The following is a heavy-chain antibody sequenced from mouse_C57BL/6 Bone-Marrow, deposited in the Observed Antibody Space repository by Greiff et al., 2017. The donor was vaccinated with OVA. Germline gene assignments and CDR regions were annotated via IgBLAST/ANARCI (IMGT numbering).Heavy chain of an antibody. V-gene: IGHV1-52*01. CDR1: GYTFTSYW. Sequence: VQLQQPGAELVRPGSSVKLSCKASGYTFTSYWMHWVKQRPIQGLEWIGNIDPSDSETHYNQKFKDKATLTVDKSSSTAYMQLSSLTSEDSAVYYCARYYDYWYFDVWGTGTTVTVSS. CDR3: ARYYDYWYFDV. J-gene: IGHJ1*03. D-gene: IGHD2-4*01. CDR2: IDPSDSET.